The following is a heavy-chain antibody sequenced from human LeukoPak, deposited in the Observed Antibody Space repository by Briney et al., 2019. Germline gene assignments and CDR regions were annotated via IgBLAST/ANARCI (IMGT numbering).Heavy chain of an antibody. CDR2: IASTGET. V-gene: IGHV3-13*01. Sequence: GGSLRLSCAASGYRFSTPDMHWVRQGSGRGLEWVSSIASTGETYYAPSVKGRFTISRENAKNSLYLQMNSLRGGDTAIYHCVRGGEIGLDYWGQGTLVTVSS. J-gene: IGHJ4*02. D-gene: IGHD3-16*01. CDR1: GYRFSTPD. CDR3: VRGGEIGLDY.